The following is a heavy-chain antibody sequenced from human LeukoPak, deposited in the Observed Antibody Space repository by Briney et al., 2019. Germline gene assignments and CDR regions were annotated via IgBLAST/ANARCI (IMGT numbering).Heavy chain of an antibody. CDR3: ARQKASSSWYYFDL. CDR2: LYYTGST. J-gene: IGHJ4*02. Sequence: SETLSLTCTVSGGSISSSNYYWGWIRQPPGNGLEWIGSLYYTGSTYSNPSLKSRVTISVDTSKNQFSLKLSSVTAADTALYFCARQKASSSWYYFDLWGQGTLVTVSS. V-gene: IGHV4-39*01. CDR1: GGSISSSNYY. D-gene: IGHD6-13*01.